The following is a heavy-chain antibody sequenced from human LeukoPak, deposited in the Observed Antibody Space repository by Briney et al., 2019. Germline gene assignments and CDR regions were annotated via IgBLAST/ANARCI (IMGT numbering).Heavy chain of an antibody. CDR1: GFTFSSYA. J-gene: IGHJ4*02. CDR2: ISSSSSYI. CDR3: ATRLRYFDWYS. D-gene: IGHD3-9*01. Sequence: GGSLRLSCAASGFTFSSYAMSWVRQAPGKGLEWVSSISSSSSYIYYADSVKGRFTISRDNAKNSLYLQMNSLRAEDTAVYYCATRLRYFDWYSWGQGTLVTVSS. V-gene: IGHV3-21*01.